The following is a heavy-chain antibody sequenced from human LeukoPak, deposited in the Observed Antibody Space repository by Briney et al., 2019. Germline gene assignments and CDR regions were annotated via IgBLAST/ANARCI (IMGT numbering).Heavy chain of an antibody. CDR3: ARDSKYSGYGHYYGMDV. J-gene: IGHJ6*02. Sequence: GGSLRLSCAASGFTFSSYAMSWVRQAPGKGLEWVSAISGSGGSTYYADSVKGRFTISRDNSKDTPYLQMNSLRAEGTAVYYCARDSKYSGYGHYYGMDVWGQGTTVTVSS. V-gene: IGHV3-23*01. D-gene: IGHD5-12*01. CDR1: GFTFSSYA. CDR2: ISGSGGST.